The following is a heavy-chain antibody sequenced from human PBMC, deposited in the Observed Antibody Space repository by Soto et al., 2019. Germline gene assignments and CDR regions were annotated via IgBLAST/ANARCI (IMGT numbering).Heavy chain of an antibody. V-gene: IGHV4-34*01. D-gene: IGHD2-2*01. CDR1: GGSFSGYY. CDR2: INHSGST. Sequence: SETLSLTCAVYGGSFSGYYWSWIRQPPGKGLEWIGEINHSGSTNYNPSLKSRVTISVDTSKNQFSLKLSSVTAADTAVYYCARARYCTSSSCPGYFQHWGQGTLVTVSS. J-gene: IGHJ1*01. CDR3: ARARYCTSSSCPGYFQH.